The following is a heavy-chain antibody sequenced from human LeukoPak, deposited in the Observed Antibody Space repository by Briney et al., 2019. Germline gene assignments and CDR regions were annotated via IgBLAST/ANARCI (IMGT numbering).Heavy chain of an antibody. D-gene: IGHD5-24*01. J-gene: IGHJ3*02. CDR1: GGSFSGYY. CDR2: INHSGST. Sequence: PSETLSLTCAVYGGSFSGYYWSWIRQPPGKGLEWIGEINHSGSTNYNPSLKSRVTISVDTSKNQFSLELSSVTAADTAVYYCARGGRRDGYNCLVSEAFDIWGQGTMVTVSS. CDR3: ARGGRRDGYNCLVSEAFDI. V-gene: IGHV4-34*01.